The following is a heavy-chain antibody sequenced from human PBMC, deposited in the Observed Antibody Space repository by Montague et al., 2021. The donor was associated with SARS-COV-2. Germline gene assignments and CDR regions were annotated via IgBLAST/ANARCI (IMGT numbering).Heavy chain of an antibody. Sequence: CAISGDSVSSNSAAWKWIRQSPSRGLEWLGRTYYRSKWHNDYAVSVKSRITINPDTSKNQFSLQLKSVTPEDTAAYYCARGWVATIPHMDNWGQGSLVIVSS. CDR3: ARGWVATIPHMDN. D-gene: IGHD5-12*01. CDR2: TYYRSKWHN. J-gene: IGHJ4*02. V-gene: IGHV6-1*01. CDR1: GDSVSSNSAA.